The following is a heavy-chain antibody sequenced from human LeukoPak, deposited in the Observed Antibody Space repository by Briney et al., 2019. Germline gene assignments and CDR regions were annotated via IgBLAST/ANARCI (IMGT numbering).Heavy chain of an antibody. D-gene: IGHD2-2*01. CDR2: IYPGNSDT. V-gene: IGHV5-51*01. CDR3: AGSSSNAEYDY. J-gene: IGHJ4*02. Sequence: GESLKISCMLSGYSFTSYWIGWVRQMPGKGLEWMGIIYPGNSDTRYSPSFQGQVTISADKSISTAYLQWSSLKASDTAMYYCAGSSSNAEYDYWGQETLVTVSS. CDR1: GYSFTSYW.